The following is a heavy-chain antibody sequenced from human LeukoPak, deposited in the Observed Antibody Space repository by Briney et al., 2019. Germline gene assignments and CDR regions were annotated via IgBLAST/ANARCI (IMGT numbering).Heavy chain of an antibody. D-gene: IGHD4-17*01. CDR1: GYTFSSYV. Sequence: ASVKVSCKASGYTFSSYVITWVRQAPGQGLEWMGWITAYNGNTNYAQKLRGRVTMTADTSTSTAYMELRTLRSDDTAVYYCATDSSGQTGVTTPYYWGQGTTVTVSS. CDR3: ATDSSGQTGVTTPYY. V-gene: IGHV1-18*01. J-gene: IGHJ6*02. CDR2: ITAYNGNT.